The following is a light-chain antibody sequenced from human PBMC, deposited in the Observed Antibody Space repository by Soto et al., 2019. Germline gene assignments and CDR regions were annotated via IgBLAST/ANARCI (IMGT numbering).Light chain of an antibody. CDR3: QQSNNWPWT. V-gene: IGKV1-5*01. J-gene: IGKJ1*01. CDR1: QSFTGM. CDR2: DAS. Sequence: DIQMTQSPSTLSASVGDRVTITCRASQSFTGMLAWYQQKPGKAPKLLIYDASSLKSGVPSRFSGSGSGTEFTLTISSLQSEDFAVYYCQQSNNWPWTFGQGTNVEIK.